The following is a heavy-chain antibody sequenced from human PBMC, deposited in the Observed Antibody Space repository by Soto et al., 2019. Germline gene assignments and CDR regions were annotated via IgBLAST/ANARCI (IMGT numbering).Heavy chain of an antibody. V-gene: IGHV4-39*01. D-gene: IGHD3-9*01. J-gene: IGHJ4*02. Sequence: SETLSLTCSVSGGSISSSSYYWGWIRQPPGKGLEWIGSIYYSGSTYYNPSLKSRVTVSIDKSKNQFSLKLSSLTAADTAVYYCARLEGLATISYYFDFWGQGTLVTVSS. CDR1: GGSISSSSYY. CDR2: IYYSGST. CDR3: ARLEGLATISYYFDF.